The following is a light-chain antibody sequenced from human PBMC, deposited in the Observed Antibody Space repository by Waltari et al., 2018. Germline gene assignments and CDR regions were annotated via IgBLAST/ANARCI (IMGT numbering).Light chain of an antibody. CDR2: WAS. CDR3: QQYYSTPWRT. J-gene: IGKJ1*01. V-gene: IGKV4-1*01. CDR1: QSVLYSSNNKNY. Sequence: DIVMTLSQDSLAVSLGERATINCKSSQSVLYSSNNKNYLAWYQQKPGQPPKLLIYWASTRESGVPDRFSGSGSGTDFTLTISSLQAEDVAVYYCQQYYSTPWRTFGQGTKVEIK.